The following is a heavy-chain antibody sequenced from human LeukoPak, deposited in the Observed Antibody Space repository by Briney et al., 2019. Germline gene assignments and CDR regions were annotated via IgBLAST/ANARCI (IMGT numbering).Heavy chain of an antibody. V-gene: IGHV3-74*01. Sequence: GGSLRLSCAVSGITFSSYWMHWVRQDPGRGLLWVSRINTQGTYTNYADSVKGRFTISRDNAKNTSYLQMSRLRADDTAVYYCVIDLGDYNDFWGQGTLVSVSS. CDR1: GITFSSYW. CDR3: VIDLGDYNDF. CDR2: INTQGTYT. D-gene: IGHD2-15*01. J-gene: IGHJ4*02.